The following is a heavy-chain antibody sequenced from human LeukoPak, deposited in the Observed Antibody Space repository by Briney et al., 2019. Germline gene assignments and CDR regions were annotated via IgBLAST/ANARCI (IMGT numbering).Heavy chain of an antibody. J-gene: IGHJ4*01. CDR1: GFTFSSYW. V-gene: IGHV3-7*01. Sequence: PGGSLRLPCAASGFTFSSYWMSWVRQAPGKGLEGVANIKQDGSEKYYVDSVKGRFTIPRDNAKNSLYLQMNILSAEDTAVYYCARDDNWNDYYFDYWGQGTLVTVSS. CDR2: IKQDGSEK. D-gene: IGHD1-1*01. CDR3: ARDDNWNDYYFDY.